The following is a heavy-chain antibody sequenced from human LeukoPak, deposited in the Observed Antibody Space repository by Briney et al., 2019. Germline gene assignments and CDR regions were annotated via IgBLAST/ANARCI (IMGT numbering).Heavy chain of an antibody. V-gene: IGHV4-39*01. D-gene: IGHD3-3*01. CDR1: GGSISSSSYH. CDR3: ARHRRYYDFWSGYFDY. CDR2: IYYSGST. J-gene: IGHJ4*02. Sequence: PSETLSLTCTVSGGSISSSSYHWGWIRQPPGKGLEWIGSIYYSGSTYYNPSLKSRVTISVDTSKNQFSLKLSSVTAADTAVYYCARHRRYYDFWSGYFDYWGQGTLVTVSS.